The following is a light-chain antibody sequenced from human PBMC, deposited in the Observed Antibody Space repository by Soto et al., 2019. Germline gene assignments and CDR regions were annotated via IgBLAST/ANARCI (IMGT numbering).Light chain of an antibody. Sequence: QSALTQPPSVSGSPGQSVTISCTGTSSDVGYYNRVSWYQQPPGTAPKLIIYEVSNRPSGVPDRFSGSKSGNTASLTISGLQAEDEADYYCSSFTSSSTLFGGGTKLTVL. CDR2: EVS. J-gene: IGLJ2*01. CDR3: SSFTSSSTL. CDR1: SSDVGYYNR. V-gene: IGLV2-18*02.